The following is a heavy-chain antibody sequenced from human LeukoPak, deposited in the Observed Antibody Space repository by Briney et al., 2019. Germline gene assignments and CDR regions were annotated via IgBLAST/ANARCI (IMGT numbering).Heavy chain of an antibody. D-gene: IGHD6-19*01. V-gene: IGHV3-21*01. CDR2: ISSSSSYI. Sequence: PGGSLRLSCAASGFTFSSYSMNWVRQAPGKGLEWVSSISSSSSYIYYADSVKGRFTISRDNAENSLYLQMNSLRAEDTAVYYCARELRGYSSPYYFDYWGQGTLVTVSS. CDR1: GFTFSSYS. CDR3: ARELRGYSSPYYFDY. J-gene: IGHJ4*02.